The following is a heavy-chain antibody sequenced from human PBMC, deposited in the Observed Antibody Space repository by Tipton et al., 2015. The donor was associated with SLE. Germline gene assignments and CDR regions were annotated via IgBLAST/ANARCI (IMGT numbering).Heavy chain of an antibody. D-gene: IGHD2-21*02. J-gene: IGHJ4*02. CDR1: GGSFSGYY. CDR2: INHSGST. Sequence: TLSLTCAVYGGSFSGYYWSWIRQPPGKGLEWIGEINHSGSTYYNPSLKSRVTISVDTSKNQFSLKLSSVTAADTAVYYCARDGDCGGDCRPFDYWGQGTLVTVSS. V-gene: IGHV4-34*01. CDR3: ARDGDCGGDCRPFDY.